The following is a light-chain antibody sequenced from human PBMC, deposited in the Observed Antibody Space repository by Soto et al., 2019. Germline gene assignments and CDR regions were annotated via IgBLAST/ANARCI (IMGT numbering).Light chain of an antibody. V-gene: IGKV1-27*01. Sequence: DIQMTQSPSSLSASVGDRATITCRASQGVSNYLAWYQQKPGKFPRLLIYAASTWQTGVPSRFSGSGSGTDFTLTISSLQPEDVATYYCQQYNSAPEAFGQGTKVEIK. J-gene: IGKJ1*01. CDR3: QQYNSAPEA. CDR2: AAS. CDR1: QGVSNY.